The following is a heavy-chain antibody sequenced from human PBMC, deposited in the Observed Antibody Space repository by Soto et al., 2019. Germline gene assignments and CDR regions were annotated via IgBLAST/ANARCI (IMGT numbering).Heavy chain of an antibody. CDR3: GSWLKEAGIGNDYDGMGV. V-gene: IGHV1-69*12. D-gene: IGHD6-19*01. Sequence: QVQLVQSGAEVKKPGSSVKVSCTASGGTFSDYAFSWVRQAPGQGLEWLGGIMPIFGAPDYAQKFQGRVTVTAXEXPXTSXMERRSRRSEDTAVYYWGSWLKEAGIGNDYDGMGVWGQGTTVTVPS. CDR2: IMPIFGAP. J-gene: IGHJ6*02. CDR1: GGTFSDYA.